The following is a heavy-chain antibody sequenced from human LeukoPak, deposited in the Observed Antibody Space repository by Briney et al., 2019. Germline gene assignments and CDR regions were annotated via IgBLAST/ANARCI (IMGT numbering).Heavy chain of an antibody. V-gene: IGHV3-74*01. J-gene: IGHJ4*02. CDR3: VNPGHCTTSSCQP. D-gene: IGHD2-2*01. CDR2: ISSDGSST. CDR1: GLTFSNYY. Sequence: PGGSLRLSCAASGLTFSNYYMHWVRQAPGKGPVWVSRISSDGSSTSYADSAKGRFTISRDNAKNTLYLQMSSLRAEDTAVYYCVNPGHCTTSSCQPWGQGTLVTVSS.